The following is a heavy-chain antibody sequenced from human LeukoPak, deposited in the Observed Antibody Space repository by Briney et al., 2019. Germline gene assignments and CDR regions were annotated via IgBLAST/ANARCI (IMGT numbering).Heavy chain of an antibody. CDR2: IYTSGGT. V-gene: IGHV4-61*02. CDR1: GGSISSGSYY. D-gene: IGHD3-22*01. J-gene: IGHJ3*02. CDR3: ARQPFYYDGQVDAFDI. Sequence: SQTLSLTCTVSGGSISSGSYYWSWIRQPAGTGLEWIGRIYTSGGTNYNPSLKSRVTISVDTSKNQFSLKLSSVTAADTAVYYCARQPFYYDGQVDAFDIWGQGTMVTVSS.